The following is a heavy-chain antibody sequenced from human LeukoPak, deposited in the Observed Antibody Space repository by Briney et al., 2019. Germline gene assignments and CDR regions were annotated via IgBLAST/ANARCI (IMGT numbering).Heavy chain of an antibody. CDR3: ARRITGKEYNWFDP. CDR2: INHSGST. J-gene: IGHJ5*02. CDR1: GGSFSGYY. V-gene: IGHV4-34*01. D-gene: IGHD1-20*01. Sequence: PSETLSLTCAVYGGSFSGYYWSWIRQPPGKGLEWIGEINHSGSTNYNPSLKSRVTISVDTSKNQFSLKLSSVTAADTAVYYCARRITGKEYNWFDPWGQGTLVTVSS.